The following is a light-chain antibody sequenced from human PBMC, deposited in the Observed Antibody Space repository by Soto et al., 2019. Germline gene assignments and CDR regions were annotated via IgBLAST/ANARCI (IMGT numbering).Light chain of an antibody. CDR1: QSISSW. Sequence: DIQMTQSPSTLSASVGDRVTITCRASQSISSWLAWYQQKPGKAPKLLIYKASSLESGVPSRFSGSGSGTEFTLTISCLQPDEFATYYCQQYNSYSWTLGQGTKVEIK. J-gene: IGKJ1*01. CDR2: KAS. CDR3: QQYNSYSWT. V-gene: IGKV1-5*03.